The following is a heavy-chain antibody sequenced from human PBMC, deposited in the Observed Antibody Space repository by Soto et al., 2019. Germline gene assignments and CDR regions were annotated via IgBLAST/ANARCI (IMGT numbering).Heavy chain of an antibody. J-gene: IGHJ4*02. D-gene: IGHD3-10*01. CDR1: GFSFSSYS. Sequence: EVQLVESGGGLVQPGGSLRLSCAASGFSFSSYSMNWVRQAPGKGLEWVSFISSSSTTIYYADSVKGRFTISRDNAKNSVFLQLNSLRDEDTAMCHCVRERVPPGRFGELSESWGEEAIVTVSS. V-gene: IGHV3-48*02. CDR2: ISSSSTTI. CDR3: VRERVPPGRFGELSES.